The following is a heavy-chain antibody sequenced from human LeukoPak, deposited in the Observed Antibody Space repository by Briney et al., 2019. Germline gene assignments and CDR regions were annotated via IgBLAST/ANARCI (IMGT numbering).Heavy chain of an antibody. J-gene: IGHJ2*01. CDR1: GFTFSSYG. CDR3: ARVYGEDWYFDL. D-gene: IGHD4-17*01. V-gene: IGHV3-30*03. CDR2: ISYDGSNK. Sequence: GGSLRLSCAASGFTFSSYGMHWVRQAPGKGLEWVAVISYDGSNKYYADSVKGRFTISRDNSKNTLYLQMNSLRAEDTAVYYCARVYGEDWYFDLWGRGTLVTVSS.